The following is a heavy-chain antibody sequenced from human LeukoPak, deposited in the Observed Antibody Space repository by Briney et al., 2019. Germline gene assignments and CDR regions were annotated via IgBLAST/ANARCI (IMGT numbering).Heavy chain of an antibody. V-gene: IGHV1-18*01. D-gene: IGHD3-3*01. Sequence: ASLTVSCKASGYTFTSYGISWVRQAPGQGLEWMGWISAYNGNTNYAQNLQGRVTTTTDTSTSTAYMELRSLRSDDSAVYYCARVHSSYYDFWSGSNNWFDPWGQGTLVTVSS. CDR1: GYTFTSYG. J-gene: IGHJ5*02. CDR2: ISAYNGNT. CDR3: ARVHSSYYDFWSGSNNWFDP.